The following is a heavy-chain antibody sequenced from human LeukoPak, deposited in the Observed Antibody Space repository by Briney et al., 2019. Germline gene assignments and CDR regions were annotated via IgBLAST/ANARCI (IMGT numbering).Heavy chain of an antibody. CDR3: ARGGYYDSSGYFKGGD. CDR2: IYTSGST. D-gene: IGHD3-22*01. CDR1: GGSIITTYY. Sequence: SETLSLTCTVSGGSIITTYYWSWIRQPAGKGLEWIGRIYTSGSTNYNPSLKSRVTISVDTSKNQFSLKLSSVTAADTAVYYCARGGYYDSSGYFKGGDWGQGTLVTVSS. V-gene: IGHV4-4*07. J-gene: IGHJ4*02.